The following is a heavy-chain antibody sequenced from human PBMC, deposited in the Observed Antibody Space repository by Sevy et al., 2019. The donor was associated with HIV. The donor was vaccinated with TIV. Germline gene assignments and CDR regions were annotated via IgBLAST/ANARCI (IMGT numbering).Heavy chain of an antibody. J-gene: IGHJ3*02. CDR1: GFTFSSYS. V-gene: IGHV3-48*02. CDR2: ISSSSSTI. Sequence: GGSLRLSCAASGFTFSSYSMNWVRQAPGKGLEWVSYISSSSSTIYYADSVKGRFTISRDNAKNSLYLQMNSLRDEDTALYYCARALPMRVVVRGAFDIWGQGTMVTVSS. D-gene: IGHD3-22*01. CDR3: ARALPMRVVVRGAFDI.